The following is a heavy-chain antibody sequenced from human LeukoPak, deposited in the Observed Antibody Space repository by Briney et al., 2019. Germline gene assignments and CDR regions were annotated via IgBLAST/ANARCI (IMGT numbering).Heavy chain of an antibody. CDR1: GFTFSSYW. CDR3: ARVWLETRYYYYYYMDV. V-gene: IGHV3-7*04. D-gene: IGHD5-18*01. J-gene: IGHJ6*03. CDR2: IKQDGSEK. Sequence: PGGSLRLSCAASGFTFSSYWMSWVRQAPGKGLEWVANIKQDGSEKYYVDSVKGRFTISRDNAKNSLYLQMNSLRAEDTAVYYCARVWLETRYYYYYYMDVWGKGTTVTVSS.